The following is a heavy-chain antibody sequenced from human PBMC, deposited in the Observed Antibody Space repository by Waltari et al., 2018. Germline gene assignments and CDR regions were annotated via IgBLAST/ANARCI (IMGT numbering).Heavy chain of an antibody. CDR1: GFPFMGFA. V-gene: IGHV3-23*01. CDR3: AKGSRGYTNYFFDS. D-gene: IGHD3-16*02. Sequence: EVQLLESAGGLVQPGAALRLSCAASGFPFMGFAMTWVRQGPGGGLECVASISGSGATPFYADSVKGRFTIVRDNSRDTVYLQMNSLRVDDSAVYYCAKGSRGYTNYFFDSWGQGTLVSVSS. J-gene: IGHJ4*02. CDR2: ISGSGATP.